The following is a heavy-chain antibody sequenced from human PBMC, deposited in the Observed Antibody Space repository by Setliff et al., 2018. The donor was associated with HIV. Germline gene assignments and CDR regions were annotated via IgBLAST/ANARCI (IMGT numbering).Heavy chain of an antibody. CDR1: GYTFTSYY. CDR2: INPSSGST. V-gene: IGHV1-46*01. Sequence: VKVSCKASGYTFTSYYMHWVRQAPGQGLEWMGIINPSSGSTTYAQKFQGRVTMTRDTSTSTVYMELRSLRSEDTAVYYCARDPAPSSSASYFQHWGQGTPVTVSS. CDR3: ARDPAPSSSASYFQH. D-gene: IGHD6-6*01. J-gene: IGHJ1*01.